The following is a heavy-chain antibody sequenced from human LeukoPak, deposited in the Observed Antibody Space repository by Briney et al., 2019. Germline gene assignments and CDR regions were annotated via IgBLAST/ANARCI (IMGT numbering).Heavy chain of an antibody. J-gene: IGHJ5*02. Sequence: SETLSLTCAVYGGSITGYYWSWIRQTPGRGLEWVGEIHYTGATSYNPSLKSRATISTDTSKNQFSLRLSSVTAADTAVYYCARGHRGYCSSTSCSSWWFDPWGQGTLVTVSS. V-gene: IGHV4-34*01. CDR1: GGSITGYY. CDR2: IHYTGAT. CDR3: ARGHRGYCSSTSCSSWWFDP. D-gene: IGHD2-2*01.